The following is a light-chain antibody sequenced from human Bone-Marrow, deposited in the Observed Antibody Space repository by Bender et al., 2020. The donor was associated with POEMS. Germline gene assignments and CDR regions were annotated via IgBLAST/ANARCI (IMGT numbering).Light chain of an antibody. J-gene: IGLJ1*01. CDR3: SSYAGSFTYV. CDR1: TSDIGYSDH. CDR2: DVS. Sequence: QSALTQPASVSGAPGQSITISCSGTTSDIGYSDHVSWYQQRPTKAPELIIYDVSLRPSGVSNRFSGSKSGNTASLTISGLQAEDEADYYCSSYAGSFTYVFGTGTKVTVL. V-gene: IGLV2-14*03.